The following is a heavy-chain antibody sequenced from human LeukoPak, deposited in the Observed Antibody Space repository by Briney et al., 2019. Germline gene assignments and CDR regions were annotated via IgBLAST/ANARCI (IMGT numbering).Heavy chain of an antibody. CDR2: INPNSGGT. J-gene: IGHJ5*02. D-gene: IGHD6-19*01. CDR1: GYTFTGYY. V-gene: IGHV1-2*02. CDR3: ARGLKRSQWLVPYNWFDP. Sequence: GASVTVSCKASGYTFTGYYMHWVRQAPGQGLEWVGWINPNSGGTNYAQKFQGRVTMTRDTSISTAYMELSRLRSDDTAVYYCARGLKRSQWLVPYNWFDPWGQGTLVTVSS.